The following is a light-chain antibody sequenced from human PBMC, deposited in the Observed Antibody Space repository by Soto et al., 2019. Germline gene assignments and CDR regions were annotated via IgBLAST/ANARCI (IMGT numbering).Light chain of an antibody. CDR2: KVS. CDR3: MQATHWPPT. V-gene: IGKV2-30*01. Sequence: DVVMTQSPLSLPVSLGQPASISCKSSQGLLYGDGHTYLNWFQLRPGQSPRRLIYKVSDRDSGVPDRFSGSGSGTDFTLKTSRVEADDVGLYYCMQATHWPPTFGQGTKVEIK. J-gene: IGKJ1*01. CDR1: QGLLYGDGHTY.